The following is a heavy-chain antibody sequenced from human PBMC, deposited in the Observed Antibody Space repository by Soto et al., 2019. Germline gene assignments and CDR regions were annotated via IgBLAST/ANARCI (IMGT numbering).Heavy chain of an antibody. V-gene: IGHV2-26*01. CDR1: GLSITDSEMG. CDR3: ARRHLAVAVSPWFDP. CDR2: IDSSGEK. D-gene: IGHD6-19*01. J-gene: IGHJ5*02. Sequence: QVTLKESGPVLVKPTETLTLRCTVSGLSITDSEMGVSCIRQPPRQPLEWLAHIDSSGEKSYRTFLKSRLAISKDTSKSQIVLTMTNMDPADTATYYCARRHLAVAVSPWFDPWGQGIPVTVSS.